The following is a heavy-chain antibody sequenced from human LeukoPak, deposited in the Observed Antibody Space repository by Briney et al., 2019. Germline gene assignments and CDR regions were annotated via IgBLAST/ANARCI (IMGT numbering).Heavy chain of an antibody. Sequence: ASVKVSCKASGYTFTSYGISWVRQAPGQGLEWMGWISAYNGNTNYAQKLQGRVTMTRNTAITTAYMELGSLTSEDTAVYYCARGTQYCASASCYNFWGQGTLVTVSS. D-gene: IGHD2-2*02. V-gene: IGHV1-18*01. J-gene: IGHJ4*02. CDR1: GYTFTSYG. CDR3: ARGTQYCASASCYNF. CDR2: ISAYNGNT.